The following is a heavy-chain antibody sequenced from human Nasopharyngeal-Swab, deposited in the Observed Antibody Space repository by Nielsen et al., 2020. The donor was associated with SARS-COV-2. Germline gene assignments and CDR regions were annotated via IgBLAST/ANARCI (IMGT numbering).Heavy chain of an antibody. CDR2: IKDDGSQK. Sequence: GGSLRLSCAASGFTFSSYWMTWVRQAPGEGLEWVAKIKDDGSQKYYVDSVKGRFSISRDNGKNSLDLQMNSLGGDDTAVYYCARDQIGTTMIREVLKRYYYGMDVWGQGTTVTVSS. D-gene: IGHD3-10*01. CDR3: ARDQIGTTMIREVLKRYYYGMDV. J-gene: IGHJ6*02. CDR1: GFTFSSYW. V-gene: IGHV3-7*03.